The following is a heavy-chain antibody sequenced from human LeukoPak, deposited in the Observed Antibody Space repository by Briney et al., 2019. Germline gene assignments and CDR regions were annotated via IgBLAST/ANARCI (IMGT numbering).Heavy chain of an antibody. V-gene: IGHV5-51*01. CDR3: ARGPGLLWFVDAFDI. D-gene: IGHD3-10*01. Sequence: GESLKISCKGSGYSFTSYWIGWVRQMPGKGLEWMGIIYPGDSDTRYSPSFQGQVTISADKSISTAYLQWSSLKASDTAVYYCARGPGLLWFVDAFDIWGQGTMVTVSS. CDR2: IYPGDSDT. CDR1: GYSFTSYW. J-gene: IGHJ3*02.